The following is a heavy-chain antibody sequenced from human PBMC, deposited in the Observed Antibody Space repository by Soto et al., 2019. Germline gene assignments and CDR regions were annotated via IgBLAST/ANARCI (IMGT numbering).Heavy chain of an antibody. D-gene: IGHD3-3*01. V-gene: IGHV4-34*01. CDR2: INHTGGT. J-gene: IGHJ5*02. Sequence: SETLSLTCAVYGGSVNGYYWNWIRQPPGKGLEWIGEINHTGGTHYNPSLKSRGTMSVDTSKNQFSLRLSSVTAADTAIYYCATRITVFGLLIPPFDPWGQGTQVTVSS. CDR3: ATRITVFGLLIPPFDP. CDR1: GGSVNGYY.